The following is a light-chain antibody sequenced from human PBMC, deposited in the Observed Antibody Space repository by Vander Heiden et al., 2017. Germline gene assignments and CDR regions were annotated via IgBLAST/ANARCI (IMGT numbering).Light chain of an antibody. J-gene: IGKJ1*01. CDR3: QQYYSTPRT. Sequence: IVMTQSPDPLAVSLRERATIHCKSSQRVLYSSNNKNYLAWYQQKPGQPPKLLIYWASTRESGVPDRFSGSGSGTDFTLTISSLQAEDVAVYYCQQYYSTPRTFGQGTKVEIK. CDR1: QRVLYSSNNKNY. V-gene: IGKV4-1*01. CDR2: WAS.